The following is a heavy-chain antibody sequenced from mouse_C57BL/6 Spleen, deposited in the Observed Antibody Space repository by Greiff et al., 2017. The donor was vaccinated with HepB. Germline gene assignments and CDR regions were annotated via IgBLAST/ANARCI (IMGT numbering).Heavy chain of an antibody. CDR3: ARKEGYFDY. CDR1: GYTFTSYG. CDR2: IYPRSGNT. Sequence: VKLQESGAELARPGASVKLSCKASGYTFTSYGISWVKQRTGQGLEWIGEIYPRSGNTYYNEKFKGKATLTADKSSSTAYMELRSLTSEESAVYFCARKEGYFDYWGQGTTLTVSS. J-gene: IGHJ2*01. V-gene: IGHV1-81*01.